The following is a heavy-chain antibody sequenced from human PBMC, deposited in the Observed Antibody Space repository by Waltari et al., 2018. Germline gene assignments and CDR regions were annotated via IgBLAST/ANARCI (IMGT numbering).Heavy chain of an antibody. CDR2: FDPEDGET. J-gene: IGHJ4*02. D-gene: IGHD3-22*01. CDR1: GYTLTALS. CDR3: ATGKNYYYDSSGYLAY. Sequence: QVQLVQSGAEVKKPGASVKVSCKVSGYTLTALSMPWVRQAPGKGLEWMGGFDPEDGETIYAQKFQGRVTMTEDTSTDTAYMELSSLRSEDTAVYYCATGKNYYYDSSGYLAYWGQGTLVTVSS. V-gene: IGHV1-24*01.